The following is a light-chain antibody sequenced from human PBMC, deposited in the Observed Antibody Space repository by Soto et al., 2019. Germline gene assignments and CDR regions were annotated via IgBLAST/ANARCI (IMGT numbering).Light chain of an antibody. CDR2: EAS. Sequence: DIQMTQSPSTLSASVGDRVTITSRACQSISSWLAWYQQKPGKAPKLLIYEASSSEIGVPPRFSGSGFGTEFTLTISSLQPDDFATYYWQHYKESSTFGQGTRLEIK. J-gene: IGKJ1*01. V-gene: IGKV1-5*03. CDR1: QSISSW. CDR3: QHYKESST.